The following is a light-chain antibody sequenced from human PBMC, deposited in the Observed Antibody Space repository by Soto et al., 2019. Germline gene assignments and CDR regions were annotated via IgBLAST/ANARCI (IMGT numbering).Light chain of an antibody. V-gene: IGKV3-20*01. Sequence: EVVLTQSPGTLSLSPGERATLSCMASESVSSSFLTWYQQKPGQAPRLLIYRTSNRVTGIPDRFSGSGSGTDFTLTISRLEPEDFAVYFCQHYGNSLWTFGQGTKVEIK. CDR3: QHYGNSLWT. CDR1: ESVSSSF. J-gene: IGKJ1*01. CDR2: RTS.